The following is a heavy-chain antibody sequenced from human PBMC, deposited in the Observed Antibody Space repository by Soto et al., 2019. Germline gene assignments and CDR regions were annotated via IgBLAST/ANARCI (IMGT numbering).Heavy chain of an antibody. CDR1: NYTFTNYG. Sequence: QVQLVQSGAEVKKPGASVKVSCKASNYTFTNYGISWVRQAPGQGLEWMGWISAYNGNTNYAQKLQGRVTMTTDTSXSTAYMGPRSLRSHDTAGYYCARGGLGYYESSCYYYGPFFDYWGQGTLVTVSS. D-gene: IGHD3-22*01. CDR2: ISAYNGNT. J-gene: IGHJ4*02. V-gene: IGHV1-18*01. CDR3: ARGGLGYYESSCYYYGPFFDY.